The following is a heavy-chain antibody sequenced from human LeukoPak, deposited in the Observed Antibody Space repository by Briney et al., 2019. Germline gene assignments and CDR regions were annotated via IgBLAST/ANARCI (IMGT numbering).Heavy chain of an antibody. CDR1: GFNFRSYP. J-gene: IGHJ3*01. CDR2: VSYDGSSE. CDR3: ARDGVGTAFDL. V-gene: IGHV3-30*01. Sequence: GGSLRLSCAASGFNFRSYPMHWVRQAPGKGLEWVAVVSYDGSSENYADSVNGRFTISRDNSKNTLYLQMNSLRAEDTAVFYCARDGVGTAFDLWGQGTMVTVSS. D-gene: IGHD1-26*01.